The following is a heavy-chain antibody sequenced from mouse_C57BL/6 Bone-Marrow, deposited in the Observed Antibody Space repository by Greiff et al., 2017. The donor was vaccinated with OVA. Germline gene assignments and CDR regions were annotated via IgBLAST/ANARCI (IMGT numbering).Heavy chain of an antibody. CDR1: GYTFTNYW. D-gene: IGHD2-12*01. V-gene: IGHV1-63*01. J-gene: IGHJ4*01. CDR2: IYPGGGYT. CDR3: ARLRRAMDY. Sequence: VQVVESGAELVRPGTSVKMSCKASGYTFTNYWIGWAKQRPGHGLEWIGDIYPGGGYTNYNEKFKGKATLTADKSSSTAYMQFSSLTSEDAAIYYCARLRRAMDYWGQGTSVTVSS.